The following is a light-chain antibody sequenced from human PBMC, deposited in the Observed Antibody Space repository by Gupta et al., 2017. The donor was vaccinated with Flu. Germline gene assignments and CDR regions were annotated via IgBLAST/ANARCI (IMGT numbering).Light chain of an antibody. V-gene: IGKV2-30*01. J-gene: IGKJ1*01. CDR2: LVS. Sequence: VTLGQPASIYCRSSQGLVYSDGNTYLHWFQQRPGQTPRRLIHLVSYRDSGVPDRFSGSGSGTDFTLKISRVEAEDVGIYFCMQGAHWPWTFGQGTKVEVK. CDR3: MQGAHWPWT. CDR1: QGLVYSDGNTY.